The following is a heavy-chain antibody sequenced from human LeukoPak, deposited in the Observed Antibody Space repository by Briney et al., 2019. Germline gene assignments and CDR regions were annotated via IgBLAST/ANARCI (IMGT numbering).Heavy chain of an antibody. V-gene: IGHV3-48*03. CDR2: ISSSGSTI. CDR1: GFTFSSYE. Sequence: SGGSLRLSCAASGFTFSSYEMNWVRQAPGRGLEWVSYISSSGSTIYYADSVKGRFTISRDNAKNSLYLQMNSLRAEDTAVYYCARMIRLGELSPGGVWGQGTLVTVSS. J-gene: IGHJ4*02. D-gene: IGHD3-16*02. CDR3: ARMIRLGELSPGGV.